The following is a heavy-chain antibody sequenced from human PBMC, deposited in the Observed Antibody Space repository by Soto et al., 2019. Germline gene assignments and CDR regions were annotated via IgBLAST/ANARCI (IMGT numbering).Heavy chain of an antibody. D-gene: IGHD3-3*01. J-gene: IGHJ4*02. CDR2: MNPNSGNT. CDR3: ASATFTIFRVVMNN. CDR1: GYTFTSYD. V-gene: IGHV1-8*01. Sequence: ASVKVSCKASGYTFTSYDINWVRQATGQGLEWMGWMNPNSGNTGYAQKFQGRVTMTRNTSISTAYRELSSLRSEDTAVYYCASATFTIFRVVMNNWGQGTLVTVSS.